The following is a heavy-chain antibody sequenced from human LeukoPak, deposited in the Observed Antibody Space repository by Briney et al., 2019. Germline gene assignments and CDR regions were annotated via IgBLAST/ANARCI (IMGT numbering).Heavy chain of an antibody. Sequence: PGGSLRLSYAASGFTVSSNYMSWVRQAPGKGLEWVSVIYSGGSTYYADSVKGRFTISRDNSKNTLYLQMNSLRAEDTAVYYCARGLFRGAFDIWGQVTMVTVSS. J-gene: IGHJ3*02. CDR3: ARGLFRGAFDI. V-gene: IGHV3-66*01. CDR1: GFTVSSNY. D-gene: IGHD3-10*01. CDR2: IYSGGST.